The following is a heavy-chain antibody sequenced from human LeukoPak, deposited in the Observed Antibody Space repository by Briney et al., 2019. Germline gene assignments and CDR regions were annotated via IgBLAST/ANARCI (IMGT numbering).Heavy chain of an antibody. D-gene: IGHD6-13*01. J-gene: IGHJ4*02. V-gene: IGHV3-21*01. CDR1: GFTFSSYS. CDR2: ISSSSSYI. Sequence: GGSLRLSCAASGFTFSSYSMNWVRQAPGKGLEWVSSISSSSSYIYYADSVKGRFTISRDNAKNSLYLQMNSLRVEDTAVYYCARESALTAGSFDYWGQGTLVTVS. CDR3: ARESALTAGSFDY.